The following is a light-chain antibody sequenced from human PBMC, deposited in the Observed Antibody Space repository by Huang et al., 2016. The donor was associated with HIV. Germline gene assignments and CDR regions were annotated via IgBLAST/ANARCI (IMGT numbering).Light chain of an antibody. CDR3: QQYNNWPLT. CDR2: GAS. Sequence: EIVMTQSPATLSVSAGERATLSCRASQSVSSNLAWYQQKPGQAPRLLIYGASTRGTGSPARFSGSGSGTEFTLTISSLQSEEFAVYYCQQYNNWPLTFGGGTTVEIK. J-gene: IGKJ4*01. CDR1: QSVSSN. V-gene: IGKV3-15*01.